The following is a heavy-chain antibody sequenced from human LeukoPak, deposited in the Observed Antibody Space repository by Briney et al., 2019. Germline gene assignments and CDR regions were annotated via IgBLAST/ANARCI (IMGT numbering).Heavy chain of an antibody. D-gene: IGHD2-2*01. Sequence: GGSLRLSCAASGFTFSSYSMTWVRQAPGKGLEWVSSISSSSYIYYADSVKGRFTISRDNAKNSLYLQMNSLRAEDTAVYYCARVPAEAFDIWGQGTMVTVSS. CDR2: ISSSSYI. CDR1: GFTFSSYS. CDR3: ARVPAEAFDI. J-gene: IGHJ3*02. V-gene: IGHV3-21*01.